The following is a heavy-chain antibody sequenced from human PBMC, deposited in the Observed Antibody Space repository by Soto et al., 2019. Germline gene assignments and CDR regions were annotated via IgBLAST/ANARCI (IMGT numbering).Heavy chain of an antibody. D-gene: IGHD3-3*01. Sequence: GGSLRLSCAASGFSFSTYGMHWVRQAPGKGLEWVAVIWFDGRNEYYADSVKGRFTISRDNTKRTLYLQMNSLRAEDTAVYYCARLSRGHNYDFWSGSGPDVWGQGTTVTVSS. CDR2: IWFDGRNE. CDR3: ARLSRGHNYDFWSGSGPDV. J-gene: IGHJ6*02. V-gene: IGHV3-33*01. CDR1: GFSFSTYG.